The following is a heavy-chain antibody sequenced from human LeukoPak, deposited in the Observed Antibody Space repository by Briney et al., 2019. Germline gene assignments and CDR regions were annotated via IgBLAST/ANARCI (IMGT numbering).Heavy chain of an antibody. V-gene: IGHV3-30*04. J-gene: IGHJ4*02. Sequence: GGSLRLSCAASGFTFSSYAMHWVRQAPGKGLEWVAVISYDGSNKYYADSVKGRFTISRDNSKNTLYLQMNSLRVEDTAVYYCAKGGGYSSSSPVDYWGQGTLVTVSS. CDR1: GFTFSSYA. CDR2: ISYDGSNK. CDR3: AKGGGYSSSSPVDY. D-gene: IGHD6-6*01.